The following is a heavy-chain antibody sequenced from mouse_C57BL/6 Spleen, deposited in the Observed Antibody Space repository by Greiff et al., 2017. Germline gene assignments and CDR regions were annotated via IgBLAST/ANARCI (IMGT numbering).Heavy chain of an antibody. D-gene: IGHD1-1*01. V-gene: IGHV1-5*01. Sequence: WVKQRPGQGLEWIGAIYPGNSDTSSNQKFKGKAKLTAVTSASTAYMELSSLTNEDSAVYYCTREGDYGSPFAYWGQGTLVTVSA. CDR2: IYPGNSDT. J-gene: IGHJ3*01. CDR3: TREGDYGSPFAY.